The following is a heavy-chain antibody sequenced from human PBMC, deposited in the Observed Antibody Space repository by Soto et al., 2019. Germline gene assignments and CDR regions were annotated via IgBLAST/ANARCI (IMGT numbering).Heavy chain of an antibody. CDR2: IYYTGKT. CDR3: VRKHHRAGSFDS. V-gene: IGHV4-59*01. J-gene: IGHJ4*02. Sequence: NPSDTLSLTCTISGGTIGDYYWSWIRQPPGKELEWIAYIYYTGKTDQNPSLERRVSISLGTSGNQFSLNLSSVTAADTAVYYCVRKHHRAGSFDSWGPGILVTVSS. D-gene: IGHD2-21*01. CDR1: GGTIGDYY.